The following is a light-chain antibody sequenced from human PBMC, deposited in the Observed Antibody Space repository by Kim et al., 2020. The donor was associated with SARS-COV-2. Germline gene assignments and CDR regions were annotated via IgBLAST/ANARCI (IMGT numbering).Light chain of an antibody. CDR3: QQYYDWPPT. CDR1: QSVNSN. Sequence: EIVMTQSPVTVSVSPGERATLSCRASQSVNSNLAWYQQKPGQAPRLLIFGASTRATGISASFSGSGSGTEFTLTISRLQSEDFTLYYCQQYYDWPPTFGQGTKVDIK. CDR2: GAS. V-gene: IGKV3-15*01. J-gene: IGKJ1*01.